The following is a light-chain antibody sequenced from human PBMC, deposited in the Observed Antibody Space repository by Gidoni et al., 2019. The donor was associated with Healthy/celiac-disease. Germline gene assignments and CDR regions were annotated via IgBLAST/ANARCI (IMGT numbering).Light chain of an antibody. CDR1: QSVSSY. CDR3: QQRSNWLT. J-gene: IGKJ4*01. Sequence: EIGLTQSPATLSLSPGERATTPCRASQSVSSYLAWYQQKHGQAPRLLSDDASNRATGIPARFSGSGSGTDFTLTISRLEPEDFAVYYCQQRSNWLTFGGGTKVEIK. V-gene: IGKV3-11*01. CDR2: DAS.